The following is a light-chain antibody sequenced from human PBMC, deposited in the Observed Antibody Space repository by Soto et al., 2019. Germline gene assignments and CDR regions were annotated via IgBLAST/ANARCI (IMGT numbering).Light chain of an antibody. CDR3: ATWDVSLNGFV. J-gene: IGLJ2*01. CDR1: SSNIGRKS. CDR2: ADT. Sequence: QSVLTQPPSASGAPGQSVAISCSGSSSNIGRKSVNWYQHLPGTAPKLLMYADTHRPAGVPDRFSRSKSGTSASLAISGLQSDDEADYYCATWDVSLNGFVFGGGTKVTVL. V-gene: IGLV1-44*01.